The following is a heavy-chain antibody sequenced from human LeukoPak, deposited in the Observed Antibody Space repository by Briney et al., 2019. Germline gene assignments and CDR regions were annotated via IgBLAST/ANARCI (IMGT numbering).Heavy chain of an antibody. CDR2: IRTKGNRYAT. D-gene: IGHD3-10*01. V-gene: IGHV3-73*01. J-gene: IGHJ4*02. CDR3: IHYGSGSYSTDY. Sequence: GGSLRLSCAASGLTFSGADMHWVRQASGKGLEWVGRIRTKGNRYATAYAASVKGRFTTSRDDSKNTAYLQMNSLKTEDTAVYYCIHYGSGSYSTDYWGQGTLVTVSS. CDR1: GLTFSGAD.